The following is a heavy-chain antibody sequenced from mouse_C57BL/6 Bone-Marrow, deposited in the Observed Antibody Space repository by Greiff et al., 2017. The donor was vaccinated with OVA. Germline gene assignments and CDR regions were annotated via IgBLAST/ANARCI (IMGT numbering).Heavy chain of an antibody. Sequence: QVQLQQPGAELVMPGASVKLSCKASGYTFTSYWMHWVKQRPGQGLEWIGEIDPSDSYTNYNQKFKGKSTLTVDKSSSTAYMQLSSLTSEDSAVYYCASPGGYFDVWGTGTTVTVSS. V-gene: IGHV1-69*01. J-gene: IGHJ1*03. CDR1: GYTFTSYW. CDR3: ASPGGYFDV. CDR2: IDPSDSYT.